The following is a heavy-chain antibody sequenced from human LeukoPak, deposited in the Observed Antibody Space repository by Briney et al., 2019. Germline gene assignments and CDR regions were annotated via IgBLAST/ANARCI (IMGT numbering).Heavy chain of an antibody. CDR2: IYYSGST. CDR1: GGSISGTSYY. Sequence: SETLSLTCTVSGGSISGTSYYWGWIRQPPGKGLEWIGSIYYSGSTYYNPSLKSRVTISVDASKNQFSLKLSSVTAADTAVYYCARVQSRLSWFDPWGQGTLVTVSS. J-gene: IGHJ5*02. CDR3: ARVQSRLSWFDP. V-gene: IGHV4-39*07.